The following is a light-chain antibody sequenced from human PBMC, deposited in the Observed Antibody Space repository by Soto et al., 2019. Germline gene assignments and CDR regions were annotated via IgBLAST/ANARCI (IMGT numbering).Light chain of an antibody. V-gene: IGLV2-14*03. Sequence: QSALTQPASVSGSPGQSITISCTGTSSDVGGYNSVSWYQQHPGKAPKCIIYDVTNRPSGVSNRFSGSKSGNTASLTISGLQAEGEADYYCSSYKSTRTLVFGTGTKLTVL. CDR3: SSYKSTRTLV. J-gene: IGLJ1*01. CDR1: SSDVGGYNS. CDR2: DVT.